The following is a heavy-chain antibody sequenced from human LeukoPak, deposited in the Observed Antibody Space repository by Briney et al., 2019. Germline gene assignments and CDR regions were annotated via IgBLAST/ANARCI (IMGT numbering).Heavy chain of an antibody. CDR3: AREGTTVTTFGY. D-gene: IGHD4-17*01. J-gene: IGHJ4*02. V-gene: IGHV3-64*01. CDR1: GFTFSSYA. CDR2: ISSNGGST. Sequence: GGSLRLPCAASGFTFSSYAMHWVRQAPGKGREYVSAISSNGGSTYYANSVKGRFTISRDNSKNTLYLQVGSLRAEDMAVYYCAREGTTVTTFGYWGQGTLVTVSS.